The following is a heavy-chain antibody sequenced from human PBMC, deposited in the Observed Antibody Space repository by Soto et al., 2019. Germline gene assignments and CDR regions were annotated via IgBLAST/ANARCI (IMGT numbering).Heavy chain of an antibody. V-gene: IGHV3-30*18. CDR1: GFTFSSYG. D-gene: IGHD3-16*02. CDR2: ISYDGSDK. CDR3: AKALGELSPESYDY. Sequence: QVQLVESGGGVVQPGRSLRLSCAASGFTFSSYGMHWVRQAPGKGLEWVAVISYDGSDKYYADYVKGRFTISRDNSKNTLNLQMNSLRADDTAVYYCAKALGELSPESYDYWGQGTLITVSS. J-gene: IGHJ4*02.